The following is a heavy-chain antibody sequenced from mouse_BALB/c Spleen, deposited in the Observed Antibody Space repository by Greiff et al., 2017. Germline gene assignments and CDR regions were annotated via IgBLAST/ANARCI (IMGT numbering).Heavy chain of an antibody. J-gene: IGHJ2*01. Sequence: EVKLQESGGGLVQPGGSRKLSCAASGFTFSSFGMHWVRQAPEKGLEWVAYISSGSSTIYYADTVKGRFTISRDNPKNTLFLQMTSLRSEDTAMYYCARSGAMIHYFDYRGQGTTLTVSS. CDR3: ARSGAMIHYFDY. CDR1: GFTFSSFG. V-gene: IGHV5-17*02. CDR2: ISSGSSTI. D-gene: IGHD2-4*01.